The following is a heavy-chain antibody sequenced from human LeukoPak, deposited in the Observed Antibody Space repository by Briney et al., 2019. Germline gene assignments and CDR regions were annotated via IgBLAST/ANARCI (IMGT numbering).Heavy chain of an antibody. Sequence: PGGSLRLSCAASGFTFSSYGMHWVRQAPGKGLEWVAVISYDGSNKYYADSVKGRFTISRDNSKNTLYLQMNSLRAEDTAVYYCAKSDDSHYYYYMDVWGKGTTVTVSS. CDR1: GFTFSSYG. J-gene: IGHJ6*03. CDR3: AKSDDSHYYYYMDV. V-gene: IGHV3-30*18. CDR2: ISYDGSNK. D-gene: IGHD2-15*01.